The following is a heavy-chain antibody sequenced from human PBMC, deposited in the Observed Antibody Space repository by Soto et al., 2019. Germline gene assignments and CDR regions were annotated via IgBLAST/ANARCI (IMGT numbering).Heavy chain of an antibody. D-gene: IGHD1-1*01. CDR2: IYHSGST. CDR3: ARGSHDGDYYYVMDV. CDR1: GGSISSSNW. Sequence: QVQLQESGPGLVKPSGTLSLTCAVSGGSISSSNWWSWVRQPPGKGLEWIGEIYHSGSTNYNPSPKRRVTISVDTSKNQFSLKLSAVTAADTAVYYCARGSHDGDYYYVMDVWGQGTTVTVSS. V-gene: IGHV4-4*02. J-gene: IGHJ6*02.